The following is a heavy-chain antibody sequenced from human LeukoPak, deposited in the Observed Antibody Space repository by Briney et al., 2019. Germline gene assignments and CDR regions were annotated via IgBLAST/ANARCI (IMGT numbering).Heavy chain of an antibody. V-gene: IGHV3-30*18. CDR3: AKGRSSGVLFDY. CDR2: ISYDGSNK. CDR1: GFTFSSYG. J-gene: IGHJ4*02. Sequence: PGGSLRLSCAASGFTFSSYGMHWVRQAPGKGLEWVAVISYDGSNKYYADSVKGRFTISRDNSKNTLYLQMNSLRAEDTAVYYCAKGRSSGVLFDYWGQGTLVTVSS. D-gene: IGHD6-19*01.